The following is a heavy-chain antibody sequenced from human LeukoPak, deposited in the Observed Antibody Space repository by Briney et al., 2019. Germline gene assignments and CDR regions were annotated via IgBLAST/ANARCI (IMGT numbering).Heavy chain of an antibody. D-gene: IGHD3-9*01. CDR2: ISGSGGST. J-gene: IGHJ3*02. Sequence: GGSLRLSCAASGFTFSSYAMSWVRQAPGKGLEWVSAISGSGGSTYYADSVKGRFTISRDNSKNTLYLQMNGLRAEDTAVYYCAKDEAGLRYFDSTPFDIWGQGTMVTVSS. CDR3: AKDEAGLRYFDSTPFDI. CDR1: GFTFSSYA. V-gene: IGHV3-23*01.